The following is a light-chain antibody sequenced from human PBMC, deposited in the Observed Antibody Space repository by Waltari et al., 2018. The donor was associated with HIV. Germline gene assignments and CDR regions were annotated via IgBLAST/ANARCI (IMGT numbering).Light chain of an antibody. J-gene: IGLJ2*01. V-gene: IGLV1-40*01. CDR1: SSTIGTGYD. CDR2: GNN. CDR3: QSYDISLSASVV. Sequence: QSMLTQPPSVSGAPGQRVTISCTGSSSTIGTGYDVHWYQQVPGTAPKLLISGNNNRPSGVPDRFSASKSGTSASLTISGLQAEDEADYFCQSYDISLSASVVFGGGTKLTVL.